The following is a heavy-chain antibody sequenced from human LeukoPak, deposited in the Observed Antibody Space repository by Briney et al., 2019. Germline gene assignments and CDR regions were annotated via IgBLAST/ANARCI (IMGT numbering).Heavy chain of an antibody. CDR3: ARGDSASKIDY. J-gene: IGHJ4*02. CDR2: IKEDGSEK. D-gene: IGHD1-26*01. Sequence: GGSLRLSCAASGSPLSHYWMSWGRQTPAKGLEWVANIKEDGSEKYSADSVKGRFTISRDNAKNALYLQMNSLRVEDTAVYFCARGDSASKIDYWGQGTLVTVSS. V-gene: IGHV3-7*01. CDR1: GSPLSHYW.